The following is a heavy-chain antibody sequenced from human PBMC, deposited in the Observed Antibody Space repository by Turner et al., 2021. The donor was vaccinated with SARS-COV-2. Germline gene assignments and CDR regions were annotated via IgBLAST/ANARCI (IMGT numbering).Heavy chain of an antibody. CDR1: GYSFTSYW. J-gene: IGHJ6*02. CDR2: IYPGDSDT. D-gene: IGHD4-4*01. Sequence: EVQLVQSGAEVKKPGESLTISCKGSGYSFTSYWIGWVRQMPGKGLEWMGIIYPGDSDTRYSPSFQGQVTISADKSISTAYLQWSSLKASDTAMYYCARLNSNYVGGYYYYGLDVWGQGTTVTVSS. CDR3: ARLNSNYVGGYYYYGLDV. V-gene: IGHV5-51*01.